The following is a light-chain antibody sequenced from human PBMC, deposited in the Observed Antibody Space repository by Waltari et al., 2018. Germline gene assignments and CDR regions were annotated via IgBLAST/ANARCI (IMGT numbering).Light chain of an antibody. CDR2: GAS. J-gene: IGKJ1*01. CDR1: QSVSSNY. V-gene: IGKV3-20*01. CDR3: QQYGSSPRT. Sequence: ELVLTQSPGTLSLSPGERATLSCRASQSVSSNYLAWYQQKSGQAPRLLIYGASSRATGIPDRFGGSGSGTDFTLTISRLEPEDFAVYGCQQYGSSPRTFGQGTKVEIK.